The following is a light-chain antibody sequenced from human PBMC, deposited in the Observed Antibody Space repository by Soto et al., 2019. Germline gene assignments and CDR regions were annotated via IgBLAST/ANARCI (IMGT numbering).Light chain of an antibody. CDR1: SSNIGAGYD. Sequence: QSVLTQPPSVSGAPGQRVTISCTGSSSNIGAGYDVHWYQQLPGTAPKLLIYGNSNRPSGVPDRFSGSKSGTSASLANTGLQAEDEADYYCQSYDSSLSGPVFGGGTQLTVL. J-gene: IGLJ7*01. CDR3: QSYDSSLSGPV. CDR2: GNS. V-gene: IGLV1-40*01.